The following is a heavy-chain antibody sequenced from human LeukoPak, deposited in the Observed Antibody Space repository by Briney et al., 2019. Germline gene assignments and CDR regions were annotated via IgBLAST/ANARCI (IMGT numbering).Heavy chain of an antibody. D-gene: IGHD6-19*01. J-gene: IGHJ4*02. V-gene: IGHV4-34*01. CDR1: GWSFSGYY. Sequence: SETLSLTCAVYGWSFSGYYWSWIRQPPGKGLEWIGEINHSGSTNYNPSLKSRVTISVDTSENQFSLKLSSVTAADTAVYYCAGGGIAVAGTGYWGQGTLVTVSS. CDR2: INHSGST. CDR3: AGGGIAVAGTGY.